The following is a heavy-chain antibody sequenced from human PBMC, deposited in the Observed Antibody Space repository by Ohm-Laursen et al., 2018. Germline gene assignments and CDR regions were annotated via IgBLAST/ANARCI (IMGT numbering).Heavy chain of an antibody. CDR2: IYYSGST. D-gene: IGHD2-21*02. CDR1: GGSISSGGYY. J-gene: IGHJ6*02. V-gene: IGHV4-31*03. CDR3: ARDDSLYGMDV. Sequence: TLSLTCTVFGGSISSGGYYWSWIRQHPGKGLEWIGYIYYSGSTYYNPSLKSRVTISVDTSKNQFSLKLSSVTAADTAVYYCARDDSLYGMDVWGQGTTVTVSS.